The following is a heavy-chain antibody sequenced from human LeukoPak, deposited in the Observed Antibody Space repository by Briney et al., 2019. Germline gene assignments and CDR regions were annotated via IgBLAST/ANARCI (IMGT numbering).Heavy chain of an antibody. CDR1: GFTFSSYA. J-gene: IGHJ4*02. CDR2: ISGSGGST. CDR3: AKDGITIFGVVIASNFDY. D-gene: IGHD3-3*01. V-gene: IGHV3-23*01. Sequence: PGGSLRLSCAASGFTFSSYAMSWVRQAPGKGLEWVSAISGSGGSTYYADSVKGRFTISRDNSKNALYLQMNSLRAEDTAVYYCAKDGITIFGVVIASNFDYWGQGTLVTVSS.